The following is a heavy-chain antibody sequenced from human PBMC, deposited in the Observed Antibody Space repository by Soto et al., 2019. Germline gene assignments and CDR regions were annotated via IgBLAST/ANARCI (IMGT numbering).Heavy chain of an antibody. V-gene: IGHV3-23*01. J-gene: IGHJ4*01. D-gene: IGHD1-26*01. CDR2: ISGSGGST. CDR1: GFTFSSYA. CDR3: AKLSYSGNYFVGLYYFDY. Sequence: PGGSLRLSCAASGFTFSSYAMSWVRQAPGKGLEWVSAISGSGGSTYYADSVKGRFTISRDNSKNTLYLQMNSLRAEDTAVYYCAKLSYSGNYFVGLYYFDYWGQGTLVTVSS.